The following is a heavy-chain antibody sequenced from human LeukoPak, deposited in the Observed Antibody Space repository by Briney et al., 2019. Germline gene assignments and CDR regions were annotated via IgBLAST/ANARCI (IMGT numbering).Heavy chain of an antibody. CDR2: IYTSGST. Sequence: SETLSLTCNVSGGSVTSYFWSWIRQPAGKGLEWIGRIYTSGSTNYNPSLKSRVTISVDTSKNQFSLKLSSVTAADTAVYYCARASTPLVTTAHWYFDLWGRGTLVTVSS. J-gene: IGHJ2*01. V-gene: IGHV4-4*07. D-gene: IGHD1-14*01. CDR3: ARASTPLVTTAHWYFDL. CDR1: GGSVTSYF.